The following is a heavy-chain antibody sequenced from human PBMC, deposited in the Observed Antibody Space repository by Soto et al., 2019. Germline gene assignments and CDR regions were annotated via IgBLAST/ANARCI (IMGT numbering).Heavy chain of an antibody. CDR2: ISYDGSDK. D-gene: IGHD3-16*01. Sequence: PGGSLRLSCAGSGFTFSSYGMHWVRQAPGKGLEWVAVISYDGSDKYYGDSVKGRFTISRDDSKNTLYLQMNSLRVEDTAIYYCAKTAGYDYVWGSSGLDPWGQGTXVTVSS. V-gene: IGHV3-30*18. CDR1: GFTFSSYG. J-gene: IGHJ5*02. CDR3: AKTAGYDYVWGSSGLDP.